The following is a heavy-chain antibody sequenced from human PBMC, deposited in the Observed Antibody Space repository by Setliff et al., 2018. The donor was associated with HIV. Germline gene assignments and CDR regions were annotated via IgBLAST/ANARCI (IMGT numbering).Heavy chain of an antibody. D-gene: IGHD6-19*01. CDR2: IIPILGIA. J-gene: IGHJ3*02. CDR3: ARSKGAVAGVDAFDI. V-gene: IGHV1-69*10. Sequence: ASVKVSCKASGGTFSSYAISWVRQAPGQGLEWMGGIIPILGIANYAQKFQGRVTITADESTSTAYMELSSLRSEDTAVYYCARSKGAVAGVDAFDIWGQGTTVTVSS. CDR1: GGTFSSYA.